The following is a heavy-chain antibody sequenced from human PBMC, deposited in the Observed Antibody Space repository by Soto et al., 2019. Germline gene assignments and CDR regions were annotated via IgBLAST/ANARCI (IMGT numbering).Heavy chain of an antibody. D-gene: IGHD2-2*01. Sequence: ASVKVSCKTAGYTFTRFGITWLRQAPGQGLEWMGWISPYSGNTKYAQNFQGRVTITSDKSTSTVYMDLRGLRSDDTAKYYCAKTHTSSSGSFDPWGQGTLVTVSS. J-gene: IGHJ5*02. CDR2: ISPYSGNT. CDR1: GYTFTRFG. CDR3: AKTHTSSSGSFDP. V-gene: IGHV1-18*04.